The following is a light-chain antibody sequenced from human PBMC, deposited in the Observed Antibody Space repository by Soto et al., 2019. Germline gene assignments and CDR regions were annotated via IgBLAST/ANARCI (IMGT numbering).Light chain of an antibody. CDR3: QQTSRTPQFT. J-gene: IGKJ3*01. CDR2: ATS. V-gene: IGKV1-39*01. CDR1: QSISSH. Sequence: DIQMTQSPASRSAFVGDRVTITCRASQSISSHLNWYQQKPGEPPKLLIYATSSLQTGVPSRFSGSGSGTDFSLTISGLQPEDFATYFCQQTSRTPQFTFGPGTRVEIK.